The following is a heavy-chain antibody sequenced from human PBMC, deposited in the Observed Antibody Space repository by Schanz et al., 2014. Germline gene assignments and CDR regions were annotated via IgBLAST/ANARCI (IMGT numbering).Heavy chain of an antibody. J-gene: IGHJ4*03. CDR3: ARGGSGSHYRLDY. V-gene: IGHV3-23*04. CDR2: ISGRDGST. CDR1: GFTFSDYW. Sequence: VQVVQSGGGLVKPGGSLRLSCTASGFTFSDYWMSWVRQAPGKGLEWVSAISGRDGSTYYADSVRGRFTISRDNSKNTLYLQMNSLRAEDTGLYFCARGGSGSHYRLDYWGQGTWVTVSS. D-gene: IGHD1-26*01.